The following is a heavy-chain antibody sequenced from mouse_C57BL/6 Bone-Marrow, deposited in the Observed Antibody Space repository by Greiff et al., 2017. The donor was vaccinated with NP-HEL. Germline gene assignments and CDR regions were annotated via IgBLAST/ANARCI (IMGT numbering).Heavy chain of an antibody. D-gene: IGHD1-1*01. Sequence: EVKLMESGGGLVQPGESLKLSCESNEYEFPSHDMSWVRKTPEKRLELVAAINSDGGSTYYPDTMERRFIISRDKTKKTLYLQMSSLRSEDTALYYCARHGVTTVVADWYFDVWGTGTTVTVSS. CDR1: EYEFPSHD. CDR3: ARHGVTTVVADWYFDV. CDR2: INSDGGST. J-gene: IGHJ1*03. V-gene: IGHV5-2*01.